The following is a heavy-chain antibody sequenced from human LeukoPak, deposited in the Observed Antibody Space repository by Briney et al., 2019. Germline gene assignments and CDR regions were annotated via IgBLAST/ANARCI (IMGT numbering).Heavy chain of an antibody. D-gene: IGHD6-13*01. V-gene: IGHV3-21*01. Sequence: PGGSLRLSCAASGFTFSSYSMNWVRQAPGKGLEWVSSISSSSSYIYYADSVKGRFTISRDNAKNSLYLQMNSLRAEDTAVYYCARGIRQQLVLHWFDYWGQGTLVTVSS. CDR2: ISSSSSYI. J-gene: IGHJ4*02. CDR1: GFTFSSYS. CDR3: ARGIRQQLVLHWFDY.